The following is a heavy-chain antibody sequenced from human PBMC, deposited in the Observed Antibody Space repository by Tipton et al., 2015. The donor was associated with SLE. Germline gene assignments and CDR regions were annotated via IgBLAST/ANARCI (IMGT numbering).Heavy chain of an antibody. CDR2: INLGGST. CDR3: ARHYGDYVMSYFDS. CDR1: GRSFSGYY. J-gene: IGHJ4*02. Sequence: TLSLTCAVFGRSFSGYYWSWIRQPPGKGLEWIGEINLGGSTTYNPSLNSRVTISVDTSKNQFSLKLSSVTAADTALYYCARHYGDYVMSYFDSWGQGTLVTVSS. D-gene: IGHD4-17*01. V-gene: IGHV4-34*01.